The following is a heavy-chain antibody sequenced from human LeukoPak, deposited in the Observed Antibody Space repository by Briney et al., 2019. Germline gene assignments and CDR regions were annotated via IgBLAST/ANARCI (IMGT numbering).Heavy chain of an antibody. D-gene: IGHD3-16*02. CDR3: ARDHYDYVWGSYRSAPDY. V-gene: IGHV3-7*03. Sequence: GGSLRLSCAASGFTFSSYWMSWVRQAPGKGLEWEANIKQDGSEKYYVDSVKGRFTISRDNAKNSLYLQMNSLRAEDTAVYYCARDHYDYVWGSYRSAPDYWGQGTLVTVSS. CDR2: IKQDGSEK. J-gene: IGHJ4*02. CDR1: GFTFSSYW.